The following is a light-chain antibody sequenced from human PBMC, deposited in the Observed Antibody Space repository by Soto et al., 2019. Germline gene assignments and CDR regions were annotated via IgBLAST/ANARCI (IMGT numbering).Light chain of an antibody. Sequence: DIQMTQSPTSLSASIGDRVTFTCRAIQNLGLSLNWLQKKPGRAPQLLIYAASRLHSGVPSRFSGSGSGKDFTFTISRLQPEDFATYFCQQAYRTPWTFGQEPKVDIK. CDR2: AAS. V-gene: IGKV1-39*01. J-gene: IGKJ1*01. CDR3: QQAYRTPWT. CDR1: QNLGLS.